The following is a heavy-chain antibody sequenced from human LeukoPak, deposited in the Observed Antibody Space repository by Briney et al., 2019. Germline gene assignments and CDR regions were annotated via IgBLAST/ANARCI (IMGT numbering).Heavy chain of an antibody. Sequence: ASVKVSCKASGYTFTSYYMHWARQAPGQGLEWMGIINPSGGSTSYAQKFQGRVTITADESTSTAYMELSSLRSEDTAVYYCARAMVRGVIITPYFDYWGQGTLVTVSS. V-gene: IGHV1-46*01. D-gene: IGHD3-10*01. CDR1: GYTFTSYY. J-gene: IGHJ4*02. CDR3: ARAMVRGVIITPYFDY. CDR2: INPSGGST.